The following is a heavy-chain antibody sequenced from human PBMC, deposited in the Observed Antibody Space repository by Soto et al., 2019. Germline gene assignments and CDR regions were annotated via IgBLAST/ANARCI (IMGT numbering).Heavy chain of an antibody. CDR3: ARDGGFGELKY. D-gene: IGHD3-10*01. J-gene: IGHJ4*02. CDR2: IIPVFGTT. V-gene: IGHV1-69*18. Sequence: QVQLVQSGAELKKPGSSVKVSCNASGDTFSGYPINWVRQSPGEGLEWMGRIIPVFGTTNDAQRCEGRVTFTADASTNTAYMELRGLLSEDTAVDYCARDGGFGELKYWGPGTLVTVSS. CDR1: GDTFSGYP.